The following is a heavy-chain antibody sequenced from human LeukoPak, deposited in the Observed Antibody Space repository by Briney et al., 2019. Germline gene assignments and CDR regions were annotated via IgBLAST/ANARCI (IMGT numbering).Heavy chain of an antibody. V-gene: IGHV3-23*01. CDR2: INYSGGNT. CDR1: GFTFSSYW. CDR3: AKGLSCSGGACYSDY. J-gene: IGHJ4*02. D-gene: IGHD2-15*01. Sequence: GGSLRLSCAASGFTFSSYWMSWVRQAPGKGLEWVSAINYSGGNTYYADSVKGRFTISRDNSKNTLYLQMNSLRAEDTAIYYCAKGLSCSGGACYSDYWGQGTLVTVPS.